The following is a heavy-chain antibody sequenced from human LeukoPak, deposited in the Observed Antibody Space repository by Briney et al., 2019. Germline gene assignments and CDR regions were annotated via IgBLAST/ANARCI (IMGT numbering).Heavy chain of an antibody. V-gene: IGHV3-30*02. CDR2: IRSDGSIK. Sequence: GGSLRLSCAASGFTFSSYGIHWVRQAPGKGLEWVAFIRSDGSIKYYADSVKGRFTISRDNSKNTLYLEINSLRADDTAIYYCAKTASSSWGFFDYWGQGTLDTVSS. CDR1: GFTFSSYG. J-gene: IGHJ4*02. D-gene: IGHD6-13*01. CDR3: AKTASSSWGFFDY.